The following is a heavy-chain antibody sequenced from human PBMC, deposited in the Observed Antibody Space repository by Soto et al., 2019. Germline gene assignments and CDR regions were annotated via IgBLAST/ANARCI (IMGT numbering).Heavy chain of an antibody. CDR1: GFTFSSYA. CDR3: AKVRRFGELRSLY. J-gene: IGHJ4*02. CDR2: IGVSGDTT. Sequence: EVQLLESGGGLVQPGGSLRLSCAASGFTFSSYAMSLVRQAPGKGLEWVSAIGVSGDTTYYADSVKGRFTISRDNSKNTLYLQMGSLRAEETAVYYCAKVRRFGELRSLYWGQGTLVTVSS. D-gene: IGHD3-10*01. V-gene: IGHV3-23*01.